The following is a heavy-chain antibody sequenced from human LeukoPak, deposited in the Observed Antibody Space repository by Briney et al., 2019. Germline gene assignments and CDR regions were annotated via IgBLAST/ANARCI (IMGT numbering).Heavy chain of an antibody. CDR1: GGSISSGGYS. CDR2: IYYSGST. V-gene: IGHV4-30-4*07. D-gene: IGHD3-22*01. CDR3: ARDRDSYYQAAYDI. J-gene: IGHJ3*02. Sequence: SETLSLTCAVSGGSISSGGYSWSWIRQPPGKGLEWIGYIYYSGSTYYNPSLKSRVTVSVDTSKNQFSLRLNSVTAADTAVYYCARDRDSYYQAAYDIWGQGTMVSVSS.